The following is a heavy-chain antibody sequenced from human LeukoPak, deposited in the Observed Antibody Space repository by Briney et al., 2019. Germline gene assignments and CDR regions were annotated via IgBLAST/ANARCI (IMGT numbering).Heavy chain of an antibody. Sequence: PGGSLRLSCAASGFTFSSYAMSWVRQAPGKGLEWVSAISGSGGSTYYADSVKGRFTVSRDNSKNTLYVQMNSLRAEDTAVYYRAKGGLWGNPFDYWGQGTLVTVSS. CDR3: AKGGLWGNPFDY. CDR2: ISGSGGST. J-gene: IGHJ4*02. V-gene: IGHV3-23*01. D-gene: IGHD3-16*01. CDR1: GFTFSSYA.